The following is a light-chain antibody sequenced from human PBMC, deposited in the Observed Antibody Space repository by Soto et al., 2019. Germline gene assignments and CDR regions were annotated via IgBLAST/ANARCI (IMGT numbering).Light chain of an antibody. CDR2: EVS. CDR3: SLYISASTYV. J-gene: IGLJ1*01. CDR1: SSDVGSYNR. Sequence: QSVLTQPPSVSGSPGQSVTISCTGTSSDVGSYNRVSWYQQPPGTAPKLMIYEVSNRPSGVPDRFSGSKSGNTASLTISGLQAEDEDDYYCSLYISASTYVFGTGTKVTVL. V-gene: IGLV2-18*01.